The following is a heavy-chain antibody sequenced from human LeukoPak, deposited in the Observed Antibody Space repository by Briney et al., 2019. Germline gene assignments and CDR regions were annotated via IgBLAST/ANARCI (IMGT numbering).Heavy chain of an antibody. CDR3: ARDPLYGSDRGWFDP. V-gene: IGHV1-3*01. J-gene: IGHJ5*02. Sequence: GASVKVSCKASGYTFTSYGISWVRQAPGQRLEWMGWINAGNGNTKYSQKFQGRVTITRDTSASTAYMELSSLRSEDTAVYYCARDPLYGSDRGWFDPWGQGTLVTVSS. CDR1: GYTFTSYG. CDR2: INAGNGNT. D-gene: IGHD3-10*01.